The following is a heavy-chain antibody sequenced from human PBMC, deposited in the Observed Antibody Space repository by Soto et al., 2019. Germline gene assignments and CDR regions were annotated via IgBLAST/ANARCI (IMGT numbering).Heavy chain of an antibody. J-gene: IGHJ4*02. CDR2: IIPIFGTA. V-gene: IGHV1-69*06. CDR3: ARARGYSYGNFDY. CDR1: GGTFSSYA. D-gene: IGHD5-18*01. Sequence: SVKVSCKASGGTFSSYAISWVRQAPGQGLEWMGGIIPIFGTANYAQKFQGRVTITADKSTSTAYMELSSLRSEDTAVYYCARARGYSYGNFDYWGQGTLVTVSS.